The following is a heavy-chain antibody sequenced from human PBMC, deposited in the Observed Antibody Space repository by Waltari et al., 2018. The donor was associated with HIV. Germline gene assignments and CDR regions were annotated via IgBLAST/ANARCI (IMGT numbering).Heavy chain of an antibody. CDR1: GGPLRSYA. Sequence: QVQLAQSGAEVKKPGSSVKVSCKAYGGPLRSYAISWGRQASGQGLEWMGGIIPIFGTANYAQKFQGRVTITADESTSTAYMELSSLRSEDTAVYYCARVDTAMVIYYYYGMDVWGQGTTVTVSS. J-gene: IGHJ6*02. CDR3: ARVDTAMVIYYYYGMDV. D-gene: IGHD5-18*01. CDR2: IIPIFGTA. V-gene: IGHV1-69*01.